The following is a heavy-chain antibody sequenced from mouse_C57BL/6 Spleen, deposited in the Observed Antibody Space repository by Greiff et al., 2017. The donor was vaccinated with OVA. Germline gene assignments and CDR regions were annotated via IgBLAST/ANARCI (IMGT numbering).Heavy chain of an antibody. CDR1: GYTFTSYW. CDR2: IDPSDSET. CDR3: ARMDYGSSPRAMDY. Sequence: QVQLQPPGAELVRPGSSVKLSCKASGYTFTSYWMHWVKQRPIQGLEWIGNIDPSDSETHYNQKFKDKATLTVDKSSSTAYMQLSSLTSEDSAVYYCARMDYGSSPRAMDYWGQGTSVTVSS. V-gene: IGHV1-52*01. J-gene: IGHJ4*01. D-gene: IGHD1-1*01.